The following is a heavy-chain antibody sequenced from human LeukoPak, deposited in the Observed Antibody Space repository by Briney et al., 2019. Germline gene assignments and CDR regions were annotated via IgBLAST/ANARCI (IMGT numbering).Heavy chain of an antibody. D-gene: IGHD3-22*01. V-gene: IGHV5-51*01. CDR1: GYSFTSYW. J-gene: IGHJ4*02. CDR2: IHPDDSDT. Sequence: GESLKISCKGSGYSFTSYWIGWVRQMPGKGLEWMGIIHPDDSDTRYSPSFRGQVTISVDKSINTAYLQLNSLKASDTAIYYCARPGGYYDTSGPDYWGQGTLVTVSS. CDR3: ARPGGYYDTSGPDY.